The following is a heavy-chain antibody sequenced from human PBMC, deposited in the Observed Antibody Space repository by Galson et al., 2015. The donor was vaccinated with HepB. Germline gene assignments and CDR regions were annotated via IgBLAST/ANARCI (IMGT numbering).Heavy chain of an antibody. V-gene: IGHV3-66*02. D-gene: IGHD3-10*01. CDR3: AREGYGSYIDY. CDR2: IYNGGST. Sequence: SLRLSCAASGFTVSSNYMSWVRQAPGKGLEWVSVIYNGGSTYYADSVKGRFTISRDNSKNTLYLQMNSLRAEDTAVYYCAREGYGSYIDYWGQGTLVTVSS. J-gene: IGHJ4*02. CDR1: GFTVSSNY.